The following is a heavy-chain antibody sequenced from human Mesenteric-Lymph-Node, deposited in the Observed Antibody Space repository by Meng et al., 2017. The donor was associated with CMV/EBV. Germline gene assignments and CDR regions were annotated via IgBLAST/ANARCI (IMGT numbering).Heavy chain of an antibody. CDR1: GFTFSSYA. V-gene: IGHV3-30*04. CDR2: ISYDGSNK. J-gene: IGHJ4*02. CDR3: AKDRINMVRGSNPYYFDY. Sequence: GGSLRLSCAASGFTFSSYAMHWVRQAPGKGLEWVAVISYDGSNKYYADSVKGRFTISRDNSKNTLYLQMNSLRAEDTAVYYCAKDRINMVRGSNPYYFDYWGQGTLVTVSS. D-gene: IGHD3-10*01.